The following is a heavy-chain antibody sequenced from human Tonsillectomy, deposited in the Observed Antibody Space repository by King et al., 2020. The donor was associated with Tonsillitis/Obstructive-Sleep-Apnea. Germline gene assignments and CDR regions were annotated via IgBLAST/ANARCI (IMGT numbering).Heavy chain of an antibody. J-gene: IGHJ4*02. Sequence: VQLVESGGGLVQPGGSLRLSCAASGFTFSDHYMDWVRQAPGKGLEWVGRTRNKANSDTTEYAASVKGRFTISRDDSKNSLYLQMNSLKTEDTAVYYCAGDSAHWGQGTLVTVSS. CDR2: TRNKANSDTT. CDR3: AGDSAH. CDR1: GFTFSDHY. V-gene: IGHV3-72*01.